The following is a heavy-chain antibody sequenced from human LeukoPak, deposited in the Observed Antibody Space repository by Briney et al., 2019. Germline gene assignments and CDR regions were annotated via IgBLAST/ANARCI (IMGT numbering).Heavy chain of an antibody. D-gene: IGHD3-22*01. J-gene: IGHJ4*02. CDR3: ARDSPNYYDSSGPMRGDY. CDR2: ISSSSSYI. Sequence: TGGSLRLSCAASGFTFSSYSMNWVRQAPGKGLEWVSSISSSSSYIYYADSVKGRFTISRDNAKNSLYLQMNSLRAEDTAVYYCARDSPNYYDSSGPMRGDYWGQGTLVTVSS. CDR1: GFTFSSYS. V-gene: IGHV3-21*01.